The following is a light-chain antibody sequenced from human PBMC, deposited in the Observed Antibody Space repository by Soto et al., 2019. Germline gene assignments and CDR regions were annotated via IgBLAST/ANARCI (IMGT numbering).Light chain of an antibody. Sequence: QSVLPQPPSVSAAPGQKVTISCSGSRSNIGNHYVSWYQQVPGTAPKLLIYDNNKRPSGIPDRFSGSNSGTSATLGITGLQTGDEADYYCGTWDTSLRTGGVFGGGTKLTVL. J-gene: IGLJ3*02. V-gene: IGLV1-51*01. CDR1: RSNIGNHY. CDR3: GTWDTSLRTGGV. CDR2: DNN.